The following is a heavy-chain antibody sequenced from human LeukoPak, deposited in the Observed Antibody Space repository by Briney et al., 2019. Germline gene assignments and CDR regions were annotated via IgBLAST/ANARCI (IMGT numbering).Heavy chain of an antibody. CDR2: IYYSGST. J-gene: IGHJ5*02. V-gene: IGHV4-59*01. Sequence: PSETLSLTCTVSGGSISSYYWSWIRQPPGKGLEWIGYIYYSGSTNYNPSLKSRVTISVDTSKNQFSLKLSSMTAADTAVYYCARETYDFWSGPLLPYNWFDPWGQGTLVTVSS. D-gene: IGHD3-3*01. CDR1: GGSISSYY. CDR3: ARETYDFWSGPLLPYNWFDP.